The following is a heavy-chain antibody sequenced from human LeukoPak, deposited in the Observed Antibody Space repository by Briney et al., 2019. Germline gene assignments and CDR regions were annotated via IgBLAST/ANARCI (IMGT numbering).Heavy chain of an antibody. D-gene: IGHD6-6*01. CDR2: IKQDGSEK. J-gene: IGHJ4*02. CDR3: ARVGLSIAARPGGLNY. V-gene: IGHV3-7*01. CDR1: GFTFSSYW. Sequence: GGSLRLSCAASGFTFSSYWMSWVRQAPGKGLEWVANIKQDGSEKYYVDSVKGRFTISRDNAKNSLYLQMNSLRAEDTAVYYCARVGLSIAARPGGLNYWGQGTLVTVSS.